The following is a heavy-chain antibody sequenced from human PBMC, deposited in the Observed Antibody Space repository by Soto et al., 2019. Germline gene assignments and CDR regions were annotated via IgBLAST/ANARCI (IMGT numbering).Heavy chain of an antibody. CDR1: GYTFVSYG. D-gene: IGHD6-19*01. J-gene: IGHJ3*02. CDR3: SRDAQKWLVAAFDI. Sequence: QVQLVQSGAEVKEPGASVKVSCKASGYTFVSYGISWVRQAPGQGLEWMGWISPYNGNTNYAPKFQGRVTMTTDPSTNTVYMELRSLRSDDTAVYYCSRDAQKWLVAAFDIWGQGTMVTVSS. V-gene: IGHV1-18*01. CDR2: ISPYNGNT.